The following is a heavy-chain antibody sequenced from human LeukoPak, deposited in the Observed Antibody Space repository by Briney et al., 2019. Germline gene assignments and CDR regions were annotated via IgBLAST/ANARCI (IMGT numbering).Heavy chain of an antibody. CDR1: GGSISSGNYY. D-gene: IGHD6-13*01. Sequence: SETLSLTCTVSGGSISSGNYYWSWIRQPPGKGLEWIGYIYYSGGTYYNPSLKSRVTISVDTSKNQFSLKLSSVTAADTAVYYCAREKGSSWYVDYWGQGTLVTVSS. V-gene: IGHV4-30-4*01. J-gene: IGHJ4*02. CDR3: AREKGSSWYVDY. CDR2: IYYSGGT.